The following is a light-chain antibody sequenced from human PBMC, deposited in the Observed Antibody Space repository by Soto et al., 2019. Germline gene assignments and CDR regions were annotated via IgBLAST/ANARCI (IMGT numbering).Light chain of an antibody. CDR1: STNIGAGYH. CDR2: GND. V-gene: IGLV1-40*01. J-gene: IGLJ2*01. CDR3: QSYDFVLHVV. Sequence: QSVLTQSPSVSGAPGQRVTISCTGSSTNIGAGYHVHWYQHLPGAASKLLIYGNDNRASGVPDRFSASKSGSSASLAITGLQADDEADYYCQSYDFVLHVVFGGGTKVTVL.